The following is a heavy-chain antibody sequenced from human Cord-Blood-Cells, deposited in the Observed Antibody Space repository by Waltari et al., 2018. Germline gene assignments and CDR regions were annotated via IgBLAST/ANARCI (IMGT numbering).Heavy chain of an antibody. CDR3: ARSPPIPRTTDNWFDP. D-gene: IGHD1-1*01. J-gene: IGHJ5*02. CDR2: IIPIFGTA. V-gene: IGHV1-69*01. CDR1: GGTFSSYA. Sequence: QVQLVQSGAEVKKPGSSVKVSCKASGGTFSSYAISWVRPAPGQGLEWMGGIIPIFGTANYAQKFQGRVTITADESTSTAYMELSSLRSEDTAVYYCARSPPIPRTTDNWFDPWGQGTLVTVSS.